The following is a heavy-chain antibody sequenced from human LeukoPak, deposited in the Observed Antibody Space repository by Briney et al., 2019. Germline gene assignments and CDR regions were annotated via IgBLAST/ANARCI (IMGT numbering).Heavy chain of an antibody. Sequence: AGGSLRLSCAASGFTFSTYGIHWVRQAPGKGLEWVATLSGSGAGTYYSDSVQGRFTISRDNSKRTLFLQMNSLRAEDTAFYYCAKAELGVDTFFDYWGQGTLVTVSS. CDR3: AKAELGVDTFFDY. D-gene: IGHD3-3*01. V-gene: IGHV3-23*01. CDR1: GFTFSTYG. CDR2: LSGSGAGT. J-gene: IGHJ4*02.